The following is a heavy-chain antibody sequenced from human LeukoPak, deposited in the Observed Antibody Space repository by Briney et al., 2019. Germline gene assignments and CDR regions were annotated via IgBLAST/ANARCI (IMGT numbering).Heavy chain of an antibody. D-gene: IGHD2-2*01. CDR1: GGSISSYY. J-gene: IGHJ4*02. Sequence: SETLSLICTVSGGSISSYYWSWIRQPPGKGLEWIGYIYYSGGTNYNPYLKSPVTISVDTSKNQFSLKLSSVTAADTAVYSCARGLVVVPAAMSVWGQGTLVTVSS. CDR2: IYYSGGT. V-gene: IGHV4-59*01. CDR3: ARGLVVVPAAMSV.